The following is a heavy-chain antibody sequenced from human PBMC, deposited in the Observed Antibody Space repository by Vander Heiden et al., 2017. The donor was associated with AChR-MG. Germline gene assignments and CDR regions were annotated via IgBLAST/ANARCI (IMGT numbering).Heavy chain of an antibody. D-gene: IGHD3-9*01. CDR1: GGLFSRFP. V-gene: IGHV1-69*01. Sequence: QVQLVQAGAEVKKPGASVNVSCKTSGGLFSRFPITWVRKAPGQGLEWMGAIIPISGTTNYAQKFQGRVTITADQSTTTAYMELRSLRSEDTAIYYCARGRAPYDIRQAVGYWGQGTLVTVSS. CDR2: IIPISGTT. CDR3: ARGRAPYDIRQAVGY. J-gene: IGHJ4*02.